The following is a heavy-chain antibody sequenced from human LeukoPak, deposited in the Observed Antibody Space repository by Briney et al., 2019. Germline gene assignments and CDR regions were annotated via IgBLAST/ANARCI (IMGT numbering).Heavy chain of an antibody. Sequence: PSETLSLTCTVSGGSISNYYWSWIRQPPGKGLEWIGYIYSSGSTNYNPSLKSRVTISVDTSRNQFSLKLSSVTAADTAVYYCARRNYGDYDHYFDYWGQGALVTVSS. CDR1: GGSISNYY. J-gene: IGHJ4*02. V-gene: IGHV4-59*08. CDR2: IYSSGST. CDR3: ARRNYGDYDHYFDY. D-gene: IGHD4-17*01.